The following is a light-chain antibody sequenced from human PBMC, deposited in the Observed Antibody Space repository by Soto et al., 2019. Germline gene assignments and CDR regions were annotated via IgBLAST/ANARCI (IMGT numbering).Light chain of an antibody. Sequence: VVWRRSRLALHFTLGQPASISWRSNQSLVHSDGIAYFSWFQQRPGRSPRRLIYKVSNRDSGVPASFSGTGSGTHFRLEVCGVEADDAGVHSCMHPTHWPLCFAEGTRLEIK. V-gene: IGKV2-30*02. CDR2: KVS. CDR1: QSLVHSDGIAY. J-gene: IGKJ5*01. CDR3: MHPTHWPLC.